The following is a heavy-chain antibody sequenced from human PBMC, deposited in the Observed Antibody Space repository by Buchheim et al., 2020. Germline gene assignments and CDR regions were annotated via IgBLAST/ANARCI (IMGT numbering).Heavy chain of an antibody. CDR1: GGTFNSYV. V-gene: IGHV1-69*01. D-gene: IGHD3-9*01. Sequence: QVQLVQSGSEVKKPGSSVKVSCKTSGGTFNSYVVSWVRQAPGQGLEWMGGIISMLGKANYAQKFQGRVTITADESTSTVYMELSSLRSEDTAVYYCARPLTGQIPRFDYWGQGTL. J-gene: IGHJ4*02. CDR3: ARPLTGQIPRFDY. CDR2: IISMLGKA.